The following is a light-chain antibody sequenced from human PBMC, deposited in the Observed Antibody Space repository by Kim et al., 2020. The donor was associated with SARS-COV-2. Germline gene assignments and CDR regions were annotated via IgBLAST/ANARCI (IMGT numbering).Light chain of an antibody. V-gene: IGKV3-15*01. Sequence: EIVMTQSPATLSVSPGDRATLSCRASQSVSSNLAWYQQKPAQAPRLLIYGASTRATGIPARFSGSGSGTEFTLTISSLQSEDFAVYYCQQYNNWPGTFGQGTKLDIK. CDR2: GAS. CDR3: QQYNNWPGT. J-gene: IGKJ2*01. CDR1: QSVSSN.